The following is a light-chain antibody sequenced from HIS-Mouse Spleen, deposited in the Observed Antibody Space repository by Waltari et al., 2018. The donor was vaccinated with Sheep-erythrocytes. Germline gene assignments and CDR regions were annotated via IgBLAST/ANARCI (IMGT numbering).Light chain of an antibody. J-gene: IGLJ3*02. CDR2: DGS. CDR3: CSYAGSSTPWV. Sequence: QSALTQPAPVSGSPGQSITISRTGTSSDVGSYNRAFWYQQHPGKAPKLMIYDGSKRPSGVSNRFSGSKSGNTASLTISGLQAEDEADYYCCSYAGSSTPWVFGGGTKLTVL. V-gene: IGLV2-23*01. CDR1: SSDVGSYNR.